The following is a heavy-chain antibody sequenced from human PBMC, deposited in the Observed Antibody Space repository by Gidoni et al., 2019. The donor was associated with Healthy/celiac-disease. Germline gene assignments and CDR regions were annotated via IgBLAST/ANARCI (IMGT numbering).Heavy chain of an antibody. D-gene: IGHD6-19*01. CDR3: AKDIEVAGGYGTVAGIDY. CDR1: GFTFDDYA. J-gene: IGHJ4*02. V-gene: IGHV3-9*01. Sequence: EVQLAESGGGLVQPGRSLRLSCAASGFTFDDYAMNGVRQAPGKGLEGVSGISWNSGSIGYADSVKGRFTISRDNAKNSLYLQMNSLRAEDTALYYCAKDIEVAGGYGTVAGIDYWGQGTLVTVSS. CDR2: ISWNSGSI.